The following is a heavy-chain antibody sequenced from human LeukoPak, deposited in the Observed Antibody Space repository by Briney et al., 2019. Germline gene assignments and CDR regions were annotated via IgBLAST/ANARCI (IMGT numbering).Heavy chain of an antibody. Sequence: SETLSLTCTVSGYSISSGYYWGWIRQPPGKGLEWIGRIYTSGSTNYNPSLKSRVTISVDTSKNQFSLKLSSVTAADTAVYYCARGHIAVEPATMSYYYYCMDVWGKGTTVTISS. CDR1: GYSISSGYY. CDR2: IYTSGST. CDR3: ARGHIAVEPATMSYYYYCMDV. J-gene: IGHJ6*03. D-gene: IGHD2-2*01. V-gene: IGHV4-38-2*02.